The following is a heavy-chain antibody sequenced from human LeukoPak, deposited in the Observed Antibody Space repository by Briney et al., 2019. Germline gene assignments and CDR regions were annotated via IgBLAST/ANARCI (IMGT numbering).Heavy chain of an antibody. CDR1: GFTFSGPA. CDR3: TRLGTPDAFDI. V-gene: IGHV3-73*01. J-gene: IGHJ3*02. CDR2: IRSKANSYAT. Sequence: PGGSLRLSCAASGFTFSGPAMHWVRQASGKGLEWVGRIRSKANSYATAYAASVKGRFTTSRDDSKNTAYLQMNSLKTEDTAVYYCTRLGTPDAFDIWGQGKMVTVSS.